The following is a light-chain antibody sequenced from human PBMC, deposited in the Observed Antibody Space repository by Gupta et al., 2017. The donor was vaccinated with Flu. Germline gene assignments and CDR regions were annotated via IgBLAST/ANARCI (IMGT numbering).Light chain of an antibody. V-gene: IGKV3-15*01. CDR1: QSVSSD. CDR2: GAS. J-gene: IGKJ2*03. CDR3: QQYNNWPYS. Sequence: IVMTHSPATLSVSPGETATLSCRASQSVSSDLAWYQQKPGQAPRLLIYGASTMATGIPARFTGSGSGTEFTLTISSLQSEDFAVYYCQQYNNWPYSFGQGTKLEIK.